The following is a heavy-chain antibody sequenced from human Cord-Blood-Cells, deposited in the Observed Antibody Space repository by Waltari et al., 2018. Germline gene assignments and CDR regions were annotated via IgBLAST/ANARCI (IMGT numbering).Heavy chain of an antibody. V-gene: IGHV4-34*01. CDR2: INHRGST. D-gene: IGHD5-12*01. CDR3: ARDIGAGNGLGY. J-gene: IGHJ4*02. CDR1: GGSFSGYY. Sequence: QVQLQQWGAGLLKPSETLSLTCAVYGGSFSGYYWSWIRQPPGKGLEWIGEINHRGSTNYTPSLKSRVTISVDTSKNQFSLKLSSVTAADTAVYYCARDIGAGNGLGYWGQGTLVTVSS.